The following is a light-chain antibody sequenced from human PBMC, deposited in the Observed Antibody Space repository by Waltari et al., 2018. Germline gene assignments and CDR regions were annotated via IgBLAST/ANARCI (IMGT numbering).Light chain of an antibody. Sequence: DIVMTQSPESLAVSLGERATINCTSSQSLFYSSSHKNFLAWYQQRPGQPPRLLIYWASARESGVPDRFSGSGSGTDFTLTISSLQAEDVAVYYCQQYYTSLLTFGGGTKVEI. CDR3: QQYYTSLLT. J-gene: IGKJ4*01. CDR2: WAS. V-gene: IGKV4-1*01. CDR1: QSLFYSSSHKNF.